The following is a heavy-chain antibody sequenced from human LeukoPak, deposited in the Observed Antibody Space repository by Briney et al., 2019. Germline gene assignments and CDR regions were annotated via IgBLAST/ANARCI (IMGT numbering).Heavy chain of an antibody. Sequence: GASVKVSCKASGYTFTGYYMHWVRQAPGQGLEWMGWINPNSGGTNYAQKFQGRVTMTRDTSISTAYMELSRLRSDDTAVYYCAREGILTGYSSYYFDYWGQGTLVTVSS. CDR3: AREGILTGYSSYYFDY. D-gene: IGHD3-9*01. CDR2: INPNSGGT. V-gene: IGHV1-2*02. CDR1: GYTFTGYY. J-gene: IGHJ4*02.